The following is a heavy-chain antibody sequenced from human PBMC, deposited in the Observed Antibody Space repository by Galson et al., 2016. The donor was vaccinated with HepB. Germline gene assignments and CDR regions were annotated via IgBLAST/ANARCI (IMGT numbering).Heavy chain of an antibody. CDR2: IKKDGSEK. CDR3: AGGAGWTEDY. CDR1: GFSFSNYW. J-gene: IGHJ4*02. Sequence: SLRLSCAASGFSFSNYWMTWVRQAPGKGLQWVANIKKDGSEKNYVDSVKGRFTISRDNAKNSLYLQMDSLRGDDTAVYYCAGGAGWTEDYWGQGTLVTVSS. D-gene: IGHD2-15*01. V-gene: IGHV3-7*03.